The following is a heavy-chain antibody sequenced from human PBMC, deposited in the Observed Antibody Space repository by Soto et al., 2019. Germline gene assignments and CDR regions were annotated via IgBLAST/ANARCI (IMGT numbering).Heavy chain of an antibody. V-gene: IGHV3-23*01. D-gene: IGHD6-19*01. J-gene: IGHJ4*02. CDR3: AKDRGVLGGVAGMLDF. CDR2: ISGSGRHT. Sequence: QPGGSLRLSCAASGFTFSSYGMSWVRQVSGKGLEWVSAISGSGRHTYYADSLKGRFTISRDNSKSTLYLQIDNLRAEDTAVYYCAKDRGVLGGVAGMLDFWGQGTLVTVSS. CDR1: GFTFSSYG.